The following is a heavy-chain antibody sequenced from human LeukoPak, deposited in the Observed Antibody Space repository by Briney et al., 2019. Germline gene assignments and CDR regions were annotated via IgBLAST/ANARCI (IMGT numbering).Heavy chain of an antibody. Sequence: GGSLRLSCAASGFTFSTYWMSWVRQAPGRGLEWVANIKHDGSEKFHVDSVRGRFTISRDNAKNSLYLQLNSLRAEDTALYYCARITGIEAAGDYWGQGTLVTVSS. CDR2: IKHDGSEK. D-gene: IGHD6-13*01. CDR1: GFTFSTYW. J-gene: IGHJ4*02. CDR3: ARITGIEAAGDY. V-gene: IGHV3-7*04.